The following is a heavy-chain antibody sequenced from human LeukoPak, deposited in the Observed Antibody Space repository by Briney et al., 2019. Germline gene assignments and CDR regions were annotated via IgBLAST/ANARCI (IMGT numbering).Heavy chain of an antibody. CDR3: ARGYCSSTSCYYLY. CDR1: GYTLTSLS. CDR2: FDPKDGET. J-gene: IGHJ4*02. D-gene: IGHD2-2*01. V-gene: IGHV1-24*01. Sequence: ASVKVSCKASGYTLTSLSMSWVRQAPGKGLEWMGGFDPKDGETIYAQKFQGRVTITADESTSTAYMELSSLRSEDTAVYYCARGYCSSTSCYYLYWGQGTLVTVSS.